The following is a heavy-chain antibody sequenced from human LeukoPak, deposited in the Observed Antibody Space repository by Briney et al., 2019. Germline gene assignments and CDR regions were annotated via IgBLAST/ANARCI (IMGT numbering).Heavy chain of an antibody. CDR2: ITPLFGTA. CDR1: GGTFSNYA. Sequence: GASVKVSCKASGGTFSNYAINWVRQAPGQGLEWMGGITPLFGTANYAQKFQGRVTITADESTSTAYMELSSLRSEDTAVYYCARDLAAAGTEGDYWGQGTLVTVSS. V-gene: IGHV1-69*13. J-gene: IGHJ4*02. D-gene: IGHD6-13*01. CDR3: ARDLAAAGTEGDY.